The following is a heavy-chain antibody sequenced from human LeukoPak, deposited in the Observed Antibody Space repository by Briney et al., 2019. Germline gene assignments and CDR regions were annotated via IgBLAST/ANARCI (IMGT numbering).Heavy chain of an antibody. V-gene: IGHV4-30-2*01. CDR1: GGSITSGAYS. D-gene: IGHD6-13*01. Sequence: SQTLSLTCAVSGGSITSGAYSWSWIRQPPGKGLEWIGYIYYSGSTYYNPSLKSRVTISLDTSKNQFSLKLNSMTAADTAVYYCAGHVSAAAGGRWGQGTLVTVSS. CDR2: IYYSGST. J-gene: IGHJ4*02. CDR3: AGHVSAAAGGR.